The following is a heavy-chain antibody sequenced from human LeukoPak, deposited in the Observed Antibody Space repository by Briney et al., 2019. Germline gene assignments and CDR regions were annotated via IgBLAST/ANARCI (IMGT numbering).Heavy chain of an antibody. CDR3: ARHGEYYFDY. J-gene: IGHJ4*02. CDR2: ISRRGNT. CDR1: GGSFSGYY. Sequence: PSETLSLTCAVYGGSFSGYYWSWIRQPPPKGLEWIGQISRRGNTNYNPSLKSRVTISVDTSKNQLSLKLSTVTAADTALYYCARHGEYYFDYWGQGTLVTVSS. V-gene: IGHV4-34*01. D-gene: IGHD3-10*01.